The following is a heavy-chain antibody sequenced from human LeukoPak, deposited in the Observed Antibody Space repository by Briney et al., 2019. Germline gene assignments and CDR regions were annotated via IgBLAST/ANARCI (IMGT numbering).Heavy chain of an antibody. CDR1: GFTFDDYG. CDR3: TRDLSGGD. CDR2: IRSKAYGGTT. V-gene: IGHV3-49*04. J-gene: IGHJ4*02. Sequence: PGGSLRLSCAASGFTFDDYGMSWVRQAPGKGLEWVGFIRSKAYGGTTEYAASVKGRFTISRDDSKSIAYLQMNSLKTEDTAVYYCTRDLSGGDWGQGTLVTVSS. D-gene: IGHD2-8*02.